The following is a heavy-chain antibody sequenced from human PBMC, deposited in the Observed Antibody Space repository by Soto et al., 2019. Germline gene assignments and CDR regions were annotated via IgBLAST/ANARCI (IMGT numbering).Heavy chain of an antibody. V-gene: IGHV4-34*01. Sequence: SETLSLTCAVYGGSFSGYYWSWIRQPPGKGLEWIGEINHSGSTNYNPSLKSRVTISVDTSKNQFSLKLSSVTAADTAVYYCARAENIVVVPAANWFDPWGQGTLVTVSS. CDR1: GGSFSGYY. CDR2: INHSGST. D-gene: IGHD2-2*01. CDR3: ARAENIVVVPAANWFDP. J-gene: IGHJ5*02.